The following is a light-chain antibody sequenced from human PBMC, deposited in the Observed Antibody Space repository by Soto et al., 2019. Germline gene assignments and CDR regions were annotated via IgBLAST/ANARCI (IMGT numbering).Light chain of an antibody. CDR2: DNR. CDR3: QSYDKSLSVVV. CDR1: GSNIGAGSD. J-gene: IGLJ2*01. V-gene: IGLV1-40*01. Sequence: QAVVTQPPSVSGAPGQRVTISCTGSGSNIGAGSDVHWYQQLPGTAPKLLIYDNRNRPSGVPDRFSGSESGTSASLAITGLQAEDEADYYCQSYDKSLSVVVFGGGTKLTVL.